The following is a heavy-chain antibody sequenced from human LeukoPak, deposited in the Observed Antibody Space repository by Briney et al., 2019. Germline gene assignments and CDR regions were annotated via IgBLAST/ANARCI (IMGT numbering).Heavy chain of an antibody. CDR2: IYYSGNT. V-gene: IGHV4-39*07. Sequence: SSETLSLTCTVSGGSISSSSYYWGWIRQPPGKGLEWIGSIYYSGNTYYNPSLKSRVTISVDTSKNQFSLKLSSVTAADTAVYYCARVARDAFDIWGQGTMVTVSS. CDR3: ARVARDAFDI. D-gene: IGHD5-12*01. CDR1: GGSISSSSYY. J-gene: IGHJ3*02.